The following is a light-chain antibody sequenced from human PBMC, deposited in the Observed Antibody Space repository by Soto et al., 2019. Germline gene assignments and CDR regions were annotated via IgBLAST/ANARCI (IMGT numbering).Light chain of an antibody. Sequence: DIQMTQSPSSLSASVGDRVTITCRTSRSISTSLNWYLQKPGEAPKLLIYGASSLQSGVPSRFSGRGSGTDFTLTISNLQPEDFASYYCQQSYTILRTFGQGTKVEIK. V-gene: IGKV1-39*01. CDR3: QQSYTILRT. J-gene: IGKJ1*01. CDR1: RSISTS. CDR2: GAS.